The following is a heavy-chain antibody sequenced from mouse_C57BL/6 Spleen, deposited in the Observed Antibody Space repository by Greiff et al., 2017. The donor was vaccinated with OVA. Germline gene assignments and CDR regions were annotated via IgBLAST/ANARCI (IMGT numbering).Heavy chain of an antibody. CDR1: GYTFTDYY. CDR3: ARVDDGYYDYYAMDY. J-gene: IGHJ4*01. Sequence: EVQLQQSGPELVKPGASVKISCKASGYTFTDYYMNWVKQSHGKSLEWIGDINPNNGGTSYNQKFKGKATLTVDKSSSTAYMELRSLTSEDSAVYYCARVDDGYYDYYAMDYWGQGTSVTVSS. D-gene: IGHD2-3*01. CDR2: INPNNGGT. V-gene: IGHV1-26*01.